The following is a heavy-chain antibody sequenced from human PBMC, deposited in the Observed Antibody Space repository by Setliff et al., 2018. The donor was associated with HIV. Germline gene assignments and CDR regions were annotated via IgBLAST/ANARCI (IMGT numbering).Heavy chain of an antibody. CDR1: GGTFNSYA. Sequence: SVKVSCKSSGGTFNSYAIIWVRQAPGQGLEWMGGIIPVFGTTNYAQKFQGRVTITADESTGTAYLELSSLRSEDTAVYYCARDGYYYDSSAFFEGYHYYYMDVWGKGTTVTVSS. V-gene: IGHV1-69*13. CDR2: IIPVFGTT. J-gene: IGHJ6*03. CDR3: ARDGYYYDSSAFFEGYHYYYMDV. D-gene: IGHD3-22*01.